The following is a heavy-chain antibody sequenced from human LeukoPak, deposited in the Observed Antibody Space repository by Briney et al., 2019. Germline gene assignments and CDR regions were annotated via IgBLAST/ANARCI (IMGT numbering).Heavy chain of an antibody. CDR1: GGSVSSGTYY. Sequence: SETLSLTCTVSGGSVSSGTYYWTWIRQPAGKGLEWIGHIFATRSTDYNPSLKSRVTLSIDTSKNQFSLKLSSVTAADTAVYYCATGRDSSGYFYFLDFWGQGTLVTVSS. V-gene: IGHV4-61*09. D-gene: IGHD3-22*01. CDR2: IFATRST. J-gene: IGHJ4*02. CDR3: ATGRDSSGYFYFLDF.